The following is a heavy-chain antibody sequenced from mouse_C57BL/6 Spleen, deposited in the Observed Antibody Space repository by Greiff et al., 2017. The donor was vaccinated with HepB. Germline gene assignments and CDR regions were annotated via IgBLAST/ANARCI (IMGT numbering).Heavy chain of an antibody. CDR1: GFSLTSYG. D-gene: IGHD3-3*01. V-gene: IGHV2-9*01. CDR3: YKHSEGSIAY. J-gene: IGHJ4*01. CDR2: IWGGGST. Sequence: VQLQQSGPGLVAPSPSLSITCTASGFSLTSYGVDWVSQPPGKGLEWMGGIWGGGSTNYNSALMSRPSISKDNSKSQVFLKMNSMQTDDAAKYYCYKHSEGSIAYWGQGTPVTVSS.